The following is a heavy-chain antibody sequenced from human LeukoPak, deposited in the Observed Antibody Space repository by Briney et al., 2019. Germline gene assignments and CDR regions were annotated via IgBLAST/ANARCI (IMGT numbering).Heavy chain of an antibody. D-gene: IGHD3-9*01. CDR2: ITASSTAI. J-gene: IGHJ4*02. CDR1: GFIFSNYG. V-gene: IGHV3-21*01. Sequence: GGSLRLSCAASGFIFSNYGMSWVRQAPGKGLEWVSSITASSTAIYSADSVKGRFTISRDNAKNFLYLQMNSLRAEDTAVYYCARTYYDILTGYNPYFDYWGQGILVTVSS. CDR3: ARTYYDILTGYNPYFDY.